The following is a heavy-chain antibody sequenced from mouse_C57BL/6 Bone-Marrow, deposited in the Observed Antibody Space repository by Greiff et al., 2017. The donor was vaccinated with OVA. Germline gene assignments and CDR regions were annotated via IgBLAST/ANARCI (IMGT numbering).Heavy chain of an antibody. CDR2: IDPSDSYT. D-gene: IGHD1-1*01. Sequence: QVQLKESGAELVMPGASVKLSCKASGYTFTSYWMHWVKQRPGQGLEWIGEIDPSDSYTNYNQKFKGKSTLTVDKSSSTAYMQLSSLTSEDSAVYYCAKVPYYGSSLWYFDVWGTGTTVTVSS. CDR1: GYTFTSYW. V-gene: IGHV1-69*01. CDR3: AKVPYYGSSLWYFDV. J-gene: IGHJ1*03.